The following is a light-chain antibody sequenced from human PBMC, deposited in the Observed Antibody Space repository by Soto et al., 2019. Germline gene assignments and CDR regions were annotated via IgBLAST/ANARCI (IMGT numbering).Light chain of an antibody. J-gene: IGKJ4*01. V-gene: IGKV3-15*01. CDR2: GAS. CDR3: QQYSNWPLT. Sequence: EIVLTQSPGTLSLSPGERATLSCRASQSVSSSHLAWYQQKPGQAPTLLIYGASTRATGIPARFSGSGSGTEFTLTISSLQSEDFAVYYCQQYSNWPLTFGGGTKVDIK. CDR1: QSVSSSH.